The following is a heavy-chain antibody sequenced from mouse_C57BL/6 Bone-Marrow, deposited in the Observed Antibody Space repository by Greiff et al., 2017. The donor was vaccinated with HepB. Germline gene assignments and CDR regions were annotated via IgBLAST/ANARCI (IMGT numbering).Heavy chain of an antibody. V-gene: IGHV5-17*01. CDR1: GFTFSDYG. J-gene: IGHJ1*03. CDR3: ARGYYGSSPYWYFDV. D-gene: IGHD1-1*01. CDR2: ISSGSSTI. Sequence: EVKLVDSGGGLVKPGGSLKLSCAASGFTFSDYGMHWVRQAPEKGLEWVAYISSGSSTIYYADTVKGRFTISRDNAKNTLFLQMTSLRSEDTAMYYCARGYYGSSPYWYFDVWGTGTTVTVSS.